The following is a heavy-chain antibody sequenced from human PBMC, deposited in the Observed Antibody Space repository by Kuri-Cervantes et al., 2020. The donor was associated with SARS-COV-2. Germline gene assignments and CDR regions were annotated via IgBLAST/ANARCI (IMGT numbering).Heavy chain of an antibody. V-gene: IGHV3-15*07. Sequence: GESLKISCAASGFTFSSYGVHWVRQAPGKGLEWVGRIKSKTDGGTTDYAAPVKGRFTISRDDSKNTLYLQMNSLKTEDTAVYYCTPLGMDVWGQGTTVTVSS. CDR2: IKSKTDGGTT. CDR3: TPLGMDV. J-gene: IGHJ6*02. CDR1: GFTFSSYG.